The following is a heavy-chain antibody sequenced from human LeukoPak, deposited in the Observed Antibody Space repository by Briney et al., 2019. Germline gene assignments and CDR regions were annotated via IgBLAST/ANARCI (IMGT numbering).Heavy chain of an antibody. Sequence: PSETLSLTCAVYGGSFSGYYWSWIRQPPGKGLEWIGEINHSRSTNYNPSLKSRVTISLDTSKNQFSLKLSPVTAADTAVYYCARVLTSYYDSSGYPFDAFDIWGQGTMVTVSS. J-gene: IGHJ3*02. D-gene: IGHD3-22*01. CDR1: GGSFSGYY. CDR3: ARVLTSYYDSSGYPFDAFDI. V-gene: IGHV4-34*01. CDR2: INHSRST.